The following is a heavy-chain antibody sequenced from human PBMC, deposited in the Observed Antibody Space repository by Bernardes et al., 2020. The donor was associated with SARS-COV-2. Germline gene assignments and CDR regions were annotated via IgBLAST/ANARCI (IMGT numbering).Heavy chain of an antibody. CDR3: ALHYYDSSGYYTTPFDY. Sequence: SETLSLTCTVSGDSLSRYYWSWIRQPPGQGLEWIGFTYYSGSTKYNPSLQSRVTISIDTSKNQFSLKLSSVTAADTAVYYCALHYYDSSGYYTTPFDYWCQGSLVTVSS. CDR2: TYYSGST. D-gene: IGHD3-22*01. CDR1: GDSLSRYY. J-gene: IGHJ4*02. V-gene: IGHV4-59*01.